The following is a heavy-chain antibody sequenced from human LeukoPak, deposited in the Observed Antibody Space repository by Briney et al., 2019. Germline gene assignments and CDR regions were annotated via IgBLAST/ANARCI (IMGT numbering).Heavy chain of an antibody. Sequence: PSETLSLTCTVSGGSISSYYWSWIRQPPGKGLEWIGYIYYSGSTNYNPSLKSRVTISVDTSKTQFSLQLSSVTAADTAVYYCASSPTAARPAYWGQGTLVTVSS. V-gene: IGHV4-59*08. CDR3: ASSPTAARPAY. CDR2: IYYSGST. D-gene: IGHD6-6*01. J-gene: IGHJ4*02. CDR1: GGSISSYY.